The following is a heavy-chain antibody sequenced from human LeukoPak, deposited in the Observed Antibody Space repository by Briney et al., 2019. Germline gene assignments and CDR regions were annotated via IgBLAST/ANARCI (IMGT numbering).Heavy chain of an antibody. D-gene: IGHD1-26*01. CDR1: GFTFSSYG. Sequence: PGRSLRLSCAASGFTFSSYGMHWVRQAPGKGLEWVAFIRYDGSNKYYADSVKGRFTISRDNSKNTLYLQMNSLRAEDTAVYYCAKRSGSSPYYFDYWGQGTLVTVSS. J-gene: IGHJ4*02. CDR2: IRYDGSNK. CDR3: AKRSGSSPYYFDY. V-gene: IGHV3-30*02.